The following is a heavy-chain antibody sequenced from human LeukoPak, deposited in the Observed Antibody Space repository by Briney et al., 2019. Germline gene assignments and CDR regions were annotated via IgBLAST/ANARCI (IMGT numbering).Heavy chain of an antibody. CDR1: GFTVSSNY. D-gene: IGHD3-10*01. J-gene: IGHJ4*02. Sequence: GGSLRLSCAASGFTVSSNYMGWVRQAPGKGLEWVSVIYSGGSTYYADSVKGRFTISRDNSKNTLYLQMNSLRAEDTAVYYCASIMVRGVIPPFDYWGQGTLVTVSS. CDR3: ASIMVRGVIPPFDY. V-gene: IGHV3-66*01. CDR2: IYSGGST.